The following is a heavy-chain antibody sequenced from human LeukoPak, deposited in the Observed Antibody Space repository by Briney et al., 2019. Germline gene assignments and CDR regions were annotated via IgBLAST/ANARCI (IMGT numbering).Heavy chain of an antibody. Sequence: SETLSLTCTVSGGSISSHYWSWIRQPPGKGLEWIGYIYYSGSTNYNPSLKRRVTISVDTSKNPFSLQLSSVTAADTAVYYCARSVVQYYDFWSGYYKSVRNQNWFDPWGQGTLVTVSS. CDR1: GGSISSHY. D-gene: IGHD3-3*01. CDR2: IYYSGST. CDR3: ARSVVQYYDFWSGYYKSVRNQNWFDP. J-gene: IGHJ5*02. V-gene: IGHV4-59*11.